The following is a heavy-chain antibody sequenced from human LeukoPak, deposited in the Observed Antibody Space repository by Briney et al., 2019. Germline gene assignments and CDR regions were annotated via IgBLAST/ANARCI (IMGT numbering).Heavy chain of an antibody. CDR2: INPNSGGT. CDR1: GYTFTGYY. D-gene: IGHD6-13*01. V-gene: IGHV1-2*04. CDR3: ARGIAAAGLDAFDI. J-gene: IGHJ3*02. Sequence: ASEKVSCKASGYTFTGYYMHWVRQAPGQGLEWMGWINPNSGGTNYAQKFQGWVTMTRDTSISTAYMELSRLRSDDTAVYYCARGIAAAGLDAFDIWGQGTMVTVSS.